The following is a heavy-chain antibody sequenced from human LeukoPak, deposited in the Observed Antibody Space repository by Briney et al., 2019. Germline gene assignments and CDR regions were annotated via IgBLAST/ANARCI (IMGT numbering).Heavy chain of an antibody. Sequence: GGSLRLSCAASGFTFSSFGMHWVRQAPGKGLEWVAIISYDGSDKYYADSVKGRFTISRDNSKNTLYLQMNSLRDEDTAVYYCARDPYGNYVDYWGQGTLVTVSS. J-gene: IGHJ4*02. CDR1: GFTFSSFG. CDR3: ARDPYGNYVDY. D-gene: IGHD4-17*01. CDR2: ISYDGSDK. V-gene: IGHV3-30*03.